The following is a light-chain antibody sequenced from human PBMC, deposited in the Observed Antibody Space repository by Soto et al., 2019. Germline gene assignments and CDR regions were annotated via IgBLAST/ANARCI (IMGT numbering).Light chain of an antibody. V-gene: IGLV2-8*01. J-gene: IGLJ1*01. CDR1: SSDVGGYNY. CDR3: SSYAGSSNV. CDR2: EVN. Sequence: QSVLTRPPSASGSPGQSVAISCTGTSSDVGGYNYVSWYQQHPGKAPKLMIYEVNKRPSGVPDRFSGSKSGNTASLTVSGLQAKDEADYYCSSYAGSSNVFGTGTKVTVL.